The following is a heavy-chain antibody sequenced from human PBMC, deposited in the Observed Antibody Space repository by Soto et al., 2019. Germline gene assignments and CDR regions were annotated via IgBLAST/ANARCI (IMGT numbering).Heavy chain of an antibody. CDR3: ARESIVVPRAFDI. J-gene: IGHJ3*02. Sequence: SETLSLTCAVSGGSISSSSWWSWVRQPPGKGLEWIGEIYHSGSTNYNPSLKSRVTISVDKSKNQFSLKLSSVTAADTAVYYCARESIVVPRAFDIWGQGTMVTVSS. CDR1: GGSISSSSW. V-gene: IGHV4-4*02. D-gene: IGHD2-21*01. CDR2: IYHSGST.